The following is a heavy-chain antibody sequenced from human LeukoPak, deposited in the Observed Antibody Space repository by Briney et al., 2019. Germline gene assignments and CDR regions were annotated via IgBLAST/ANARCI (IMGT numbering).Heavy chain of an antibody. Sequence: SETLSLTCTVSGGSISSYYWSWIRQPPGKGLECSGYIYYSGSTNYNPSLKSRVTISVDTSKNQFSLKLTSVTAADTAVYYCARRGYSSGFYYFDYWGQGTLVTVSS. CDR3: ARRGYSSGFYYFDY. CDR1: GGSISSYY. CDR2: IYYSGST. J-gene: IGHJ4*02. D-gene: IGHD6-19*01. V-gene: IGHV4-59*08.